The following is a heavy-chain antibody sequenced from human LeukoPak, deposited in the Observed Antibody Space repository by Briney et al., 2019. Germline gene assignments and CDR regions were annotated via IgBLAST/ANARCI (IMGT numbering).Heavy chain of an antibody. CDR3: ARDGGTTSNPSHDTFAI. CDR1: GGSISSGANY. Sequence: ASETLSLTCTVSGGSISSGANYWSWIRQPPGRGLEWIGYVSHSESAYYSPPLESRITISVDRSKNQFSLKLKSVTAADTAIYYCARDGGTTSNPSHDTFAIWGQGTMVAVSS. CDR2: VSHSESA. V-gene: IGHV4-30-2*01. J-gene: IGHJ3*02. D-gene: IGHD4-11*01.